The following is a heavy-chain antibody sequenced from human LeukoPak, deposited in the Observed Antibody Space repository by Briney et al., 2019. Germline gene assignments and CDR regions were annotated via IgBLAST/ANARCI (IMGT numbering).Heavy chain of an antibody. J-gene: IGHJ3*02. D-gene: IGHD2-8*02. CDR2: ISRSNTI. Sequence: QLGGSLRLSCAASGFTFSTHSMNWVRQAPGKGLEWVSYISRSNTIYYADSVKGRFTVSRDNPKNTMYLQMGSLGAEDMGVYYCARELVVAHGVRALDIWGQGTVVIVSS. CDR3: ARELVVAHGVRALDI. CDR1: GFTFSTHS. V-gene: IGHV3-48*04.